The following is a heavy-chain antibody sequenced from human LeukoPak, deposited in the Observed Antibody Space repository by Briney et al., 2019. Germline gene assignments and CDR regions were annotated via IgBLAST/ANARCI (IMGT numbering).Heavy chain of an antibody. Sequence: GGSLRLSCKASGFPSGDYAMSWFRQAPGKGLEWVGFIRSKAYGGTTEYAASVKGRFTISRDDSKSIAYLQMNSLKTEDTAVYYATSAPAGYDYYYYMDVWGKGTTVTVSS. V-gene: IGHV3-49*03. D-gene: IGHD6-13*01. J-gene: IGHJ6*03. CDR3: TSAPAGYDYYYYMDV. CDR1: GFPSGDYA. CDR2: IRSKAYGGTT.